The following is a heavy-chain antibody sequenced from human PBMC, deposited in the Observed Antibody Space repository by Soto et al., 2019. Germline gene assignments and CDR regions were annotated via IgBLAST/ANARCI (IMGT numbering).Heavy chain of an antibody. J-gene: IGHJ4*02. D-gene: IGHD6-19*01. Sequence: ASVKVSCKASGYTFTSYAMHWVRQAPGQRLEWMGWINAGNGNTKYSQKFQGRVTITRDTSASTAYMELSSLRSEDTAVYYCARDPAVAGMGYSDYWGQGTLVTVS. CDR2: INAGNGNT. CDR3: ARDPAVAGMGYSDY. CDR1: GYTFTSYA. V-gene: IGHV1-3*01.